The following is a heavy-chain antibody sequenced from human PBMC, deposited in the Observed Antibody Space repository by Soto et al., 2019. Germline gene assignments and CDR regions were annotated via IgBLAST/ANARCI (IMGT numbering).Heavy chain of an antibody. D-gene: IGHD5-18*01. CDR1: GFTFSSYD. V-gene: IGHV3-13*01. Sequence: VGSLRLSCAASGFTFSSYDMHWVRQATGKGLEWVSAIGTAGDTYYPGSVKGRFTISRENAKNSLYLQMNSLRAGDTAVYYCARGTIVGTAMVTGCDYWGKGNRVTVS. CDR3: ARGTIVGTAMVTGCDY. CDR2: IGTAGDT. J-gene: IGHJ4*02.